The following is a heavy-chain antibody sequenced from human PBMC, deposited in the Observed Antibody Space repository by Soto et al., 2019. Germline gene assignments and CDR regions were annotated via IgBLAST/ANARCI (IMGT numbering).Heavy chain of an antibody. CDR2: IYYSGST. Sequence: PSETLSLTCTVSGGTISSWYWSWIRQPPGKGLEWIGYIYYSGSTRYNPSLKSRVSISVDTSKNQFSLKLTSVTAADTAVYYCTTQGFGGLHGLVDVWGQGTTVTVSS. CDR1: GGTISSWY. V-gene: IGHV4-59*08. D-gene: IGHD3-10*01. J-gene: IGHJ6*02. CDR3: TTQGFGGLHGLVDV.